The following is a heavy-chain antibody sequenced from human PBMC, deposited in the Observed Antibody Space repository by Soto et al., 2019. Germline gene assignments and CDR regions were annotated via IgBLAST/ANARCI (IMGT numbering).Heavy chain of an antibody. D-gene: IGHD3-22*01. V-gene: IGHV4-4*02. CDR3: ARKFYFNSSGLYPYYFDS. CDR2: IHDSGRT. J-gene: IGHJ4*02. Sequence: QVQLQESGPGLVKPSGTLSLTCAVSGGSLSSGYWWSWVRQSPGKGPEWIGGIHDSGRTNYNPSLGGRVTISVDTSKNELSLKLTSVTAAVTAVYYCARKFYFNSSGLYPYYFDSWGQGTLVTVSS. CDR1: GGSLSSGYW.